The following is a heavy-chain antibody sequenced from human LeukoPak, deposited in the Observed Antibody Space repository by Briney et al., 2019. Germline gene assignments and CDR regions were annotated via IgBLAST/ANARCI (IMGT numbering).Heavy chain of an antibody. D-gene: IGHD4-17*01. V-gene: IGHV3-7*03. CDR1: EFTFFTYW. CDR3: ANPPTVTKIRFDS. CDR2: IKQDGSEK. Sequence: GGSLRLSCAASEFTFFTYWMSWVRQAPGKGLEWVANIKQDGSEKYYVDSVKGRFTISRDNAKNSLYLQMNSLRAEDTAVYYCANPPTVTKIRFDSWGQGTLVTVSS. J-gene: IGHJ5*01.